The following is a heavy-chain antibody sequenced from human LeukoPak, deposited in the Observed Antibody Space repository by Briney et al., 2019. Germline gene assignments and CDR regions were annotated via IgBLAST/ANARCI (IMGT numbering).Heavy chain of an antibody. CDR2: INPNSGGT. CDR1: GYTFTGYY. J-gene: IGHJ4*02. CDR3: ARGLYYDILTGCYTWVY. Sequence: ASVKVSCKASGYTFTGYYMHWVRQAPGQGLEWMGWINPNSGGTNYAQKFQGRVTMTRDTSISTAYMELSRLRSDDTAVYYCARGLYYDILTGCYTWVYWGQGTLVTVSS. V-gene: IGHV1-2*02. D-gene: IGHD3-9*01.